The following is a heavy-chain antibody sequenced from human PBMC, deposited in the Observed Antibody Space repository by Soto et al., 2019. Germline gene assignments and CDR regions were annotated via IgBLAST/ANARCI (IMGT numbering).Heavy chain of an antibody. CDR3: AKDMLSRRDYGGTSRRTGAFDI. CDR2: ISWNSGSI. V-gene: IGHV3-9*01. J-gene: IGHJ3*02. CDR1: GFTFDDYA. Sequence: PGGSLRLSCAASGFTFDDYAMHWVRQAPGKGLEWVSGISWNSGSIGYADSVKGRFTISRDNAKNSLYLQMNSLRAEDTALYYCAKDMLSRRDYGGTSRRTGAFDIWGQGTMVTVSS. D-gene: IGHD4-17*01.